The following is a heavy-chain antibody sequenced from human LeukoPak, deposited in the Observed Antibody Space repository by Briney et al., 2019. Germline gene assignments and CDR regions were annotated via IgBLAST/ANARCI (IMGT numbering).Heavy chain of an antibody. CDR1: GYSISSGYY. CDR3: ARYISQGYYFDY. V-gene: IGHV4-38-2*01. Sequence: PSETLSHTCAVSGYSISSGYYWGWIPQPPGRGLEWIGRLYLSVSTYYNPSLRSPVTISLDTSKNQFSLKLITVTAADTAVYYCARYISQGYYFDYWGQGTLVIVSS. J-gene: IGHJ4*02. CDR2: LYLSVST.